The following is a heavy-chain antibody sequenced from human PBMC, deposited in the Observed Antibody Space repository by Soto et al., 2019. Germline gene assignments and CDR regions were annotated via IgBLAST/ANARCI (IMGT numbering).Heavy chain of an antibody. J-gene: IGHJ3*02. CDR1: GFTFDDYA. D-gene: IGHD6-13*01. CDR2: ISWNSGSI. CDR3: AKDLFDRGFGYASGPRWYREGGDAFDI. Sequence: EVQLVESGGGLVQPGRSLRLSCAASGFTFDDYAMHWVRQAPGKGLEWVSGISWNSGSIGYADSVKGRFTISRDNAKNSLYLQMNSLRAEDTALYYCAKDLFDRGFGYASGPRWYREGGDAFDIWGQGTMVTVSS. V-gene: IGHV3-9*01.